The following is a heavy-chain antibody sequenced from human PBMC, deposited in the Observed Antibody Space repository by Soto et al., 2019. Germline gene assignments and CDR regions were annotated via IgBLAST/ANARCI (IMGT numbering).Heavy chain of an antibody. Sequence: RICGASCRCIVNNCWIGLVRQAPGKGLEWVANIKKDGSEEYYVDSVKGRFTISRDNSKNSLYLQMNSLRGEDTAVYYCAKWAWTWGTYWGQGTLVTAS. CDR3: AKWAWTWGTY. CDR1: RCIVNNCW. CDR2: IKKDGSEE. D-gene: IGHD1-1*01. J-gene: IGHJ4*02. V-gene: IGHV3-7*05.